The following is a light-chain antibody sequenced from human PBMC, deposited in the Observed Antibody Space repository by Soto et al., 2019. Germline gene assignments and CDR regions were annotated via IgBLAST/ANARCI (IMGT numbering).Light chain of an antibody. CDR2: EVS. Sequence: QSALTQPASVSGSPGQSITISCTGTSSDVGGYIYLSWYQQLPGKAPKLMIYEVSNRPSGVSNRFFGSKSGNTASLTISGLQAEDEADYYCSSYTSSRTYVFGTGTKVTVL. CDR3: SSYTSSRTYV. V-gene: IGLV2-14*01. J-gene: IGLJ1*01. CDR1: SSDVGGYIY.